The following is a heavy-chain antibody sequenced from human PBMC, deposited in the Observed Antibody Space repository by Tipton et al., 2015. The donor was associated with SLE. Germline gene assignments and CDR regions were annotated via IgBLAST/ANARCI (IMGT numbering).Heavy chain of an antibody. Sequence: SLRLSCAASGFTFSSYGMHWVRQAPGKGLEWVAIISYDGSNKYYADSVKGRFTISRDNSKNTLYLQMNSLRAEDTAVYYCARDINSSSGYYYYYMDVWGKGTTVTVSS. V-gene: IGHV3-30*03. CDR1: GFTFSSYG. CDR2: ISYDGSNK. D-gene: IGHD6-6*01. CDR3: ARDINSSSGYYYYYMDV. J-gene: IGHJ6*03.